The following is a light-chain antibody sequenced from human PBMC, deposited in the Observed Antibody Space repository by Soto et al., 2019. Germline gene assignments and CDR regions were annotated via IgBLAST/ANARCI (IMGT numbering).Light chain of an antibody. CDR3: QTYKSAPSLT. Sequence: DIQMTQSPSSLSASVGDRVTITCRASQGISNFLAWYQHKPGKVPKLLIYAASTLQSGVPSRFSGSGSGTEFTLTINSLQPEDVATYYCQTYKSAPSLTFGGGTKVEIK. V-gene: IGKV1-27*01. CDR2: AAS. J-gene: IGKJ4*01. CDR1: QGISNF.